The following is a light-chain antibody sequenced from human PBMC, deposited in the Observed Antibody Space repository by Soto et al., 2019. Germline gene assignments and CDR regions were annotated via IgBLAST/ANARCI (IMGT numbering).Light chain of an antibody. CDR1: QDINKY. V-gene: IGKV1-27*01. CDR2: SAS. Sequence: IQMTQSPSSLSASVGDRVTITCRASQDINKYLAWYQQRPGTVPKLLIYSASTLKSGVTSRFSGSRSGTYFTLTISSLQPEDVATYYCQKYSGVPVTFGQGTRLEIK. J-gene: IGKJ5*01. CDR3: QKYSGVPVT.